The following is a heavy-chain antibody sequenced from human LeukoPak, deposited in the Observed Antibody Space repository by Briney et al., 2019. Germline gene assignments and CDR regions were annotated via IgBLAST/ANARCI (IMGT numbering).Heavy chain of an antibody. CDR3: ARGPAGYCSSTSCYTGGYYYMDV. D-gene: IGHD2-2*02. V-gene: IGHV1-69*13. J-gene: IGHJ6*03. Sequence: SVKVSCKASGGTFSSYAISWVRQAPGQGLEWMGGVIPIFGTANYAQKFQGRVTITADESTSTAYMELSSLRSEDTAVYYCARGPAGYCSSTSCYTGGYYYMDVWGKGTTVTVSS. CDR1: GGTFSSYA. CDR2: VIPIFGTA.